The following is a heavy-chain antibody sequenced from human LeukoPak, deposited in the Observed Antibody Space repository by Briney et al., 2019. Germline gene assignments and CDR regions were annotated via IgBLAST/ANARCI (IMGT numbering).Heavy chain of an antibody. J-gene: IGHJ4*02. CDR2: ISWNSDSL. CDR1: GFTFSSYA. D-gene: IGHD1-26*01. V-gene: IGHV3-9*01. CDR3: AKGKWYSGTYHFDY. Sequence: GGSLRLSCAASGFTFSSYAMHWVRQPPGKGLEWVSGISWNSDSLGYADSVTGRFTISRDNAKNSLYLQMNSLRVEDTALYYCAKGKWYSGTYHFDYWGQGTLVTVSS.